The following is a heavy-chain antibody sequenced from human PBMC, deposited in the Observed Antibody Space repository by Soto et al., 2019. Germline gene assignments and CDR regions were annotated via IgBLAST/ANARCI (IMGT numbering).Heavy chain of an antibody. J-gene: IGHJ4*02. CDR2: IIPILGIA. Sequence: QVQLVQSGAEVKKPGSSVKVSCKASGGTFSSYTISWVRQAPGQGLGWMGRIIPILGIANYAQKFQGRVTIAADKSTSTAYMELSSLRSEDTAVYYCARGGGSWYAEDYWGQGALVTGSS. D-gene: IGHD6-13*01. V-gene: IGHV1-69*02. CDR1: GGTFSSYT. CDR3: ARGGGSWYAEDY.